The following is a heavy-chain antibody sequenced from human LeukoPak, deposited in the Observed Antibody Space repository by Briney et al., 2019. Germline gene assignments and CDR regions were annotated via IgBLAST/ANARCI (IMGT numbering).Heavy chain of an antibody. J-gene: IGHJ5*02. Sequence: PSETLSLTCTVSGGSIPGYYWAWIRQPAGKGLEWIGRIFSSGSTIYSSSLKSRVTMSVDTSKNQLSLSLSSVTAADTDVYYCARDGGPVGNSLDSWFDPWGQGTLVTVSS. D-gene: IGHD1-26*01. V-gene: IGHV4-4*07. CDR2: IFSSGST. CDR1: GGSIPGYY. CDR3: ARDGGPVGNSLDSWFDP.